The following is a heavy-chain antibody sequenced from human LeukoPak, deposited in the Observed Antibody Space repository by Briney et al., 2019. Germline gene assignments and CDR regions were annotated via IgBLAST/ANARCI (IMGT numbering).Heavy chain of an antibody. J-gene: IGHJ4*02. V-gene: IGHV6-1*01. D-gene: IGHD3/OR15-3a*01. CDR3: ARGRGLGLPFDS. CDR1: GDSVSSNSAA. Sequence: SQTLSLTCAISGDSVSSNSAAWNWIRQSPSRGLEWLGRTYYRSKWYTDYAVSVKSRITISPDTSKNQFSLQLKSVTPEDMAVYYCARGRGLGLPFDSWGQGTLVTVSS. CDR2: TYYRSKWYT.